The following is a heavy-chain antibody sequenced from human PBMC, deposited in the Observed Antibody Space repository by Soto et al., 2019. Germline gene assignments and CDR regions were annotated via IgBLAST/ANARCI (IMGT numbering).Heavy chain of an antibody. D-gene: IGHD6-19*01. CDR1: GFTFSRHS. CDR2: ISSASSYI. CDR3: ASTPYSGGWYSDH. V-gene: IGHV3-21*01. J-gene: IGHJ1*01. Sequence: EVQLVESGGGLVKPGGSLRLSCAASGFTFSRHSMNWVRQAPGKGLEWVSSISSASSYIYYADSVKGRFTSSRDNAKNSLYLQMNSLRAEDTAVYYCASTPYSGGWYSDHWGQGTLVTVSS.